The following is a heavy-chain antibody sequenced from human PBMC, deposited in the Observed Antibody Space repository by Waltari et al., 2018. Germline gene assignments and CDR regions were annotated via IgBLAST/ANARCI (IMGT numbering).Heavy chain of an antibody. CDR1: GFTFNSYT. CDR2: IRGSGGTT. J-gene: IGHJ4*02. CDR3: ASRNYYLDY. Sequence: EVQLVESGGGLVQPGGSLRLSCAASGFTFNSYTMTWVRQAPGKGREWVSGIRGSGGTTYYADSVKGRFTISRDNSKNTVYLQMISLRAEDTAVYYCASRNYYLDYWGQGTLVTVSS. V-gene: IGHV3-23*04.